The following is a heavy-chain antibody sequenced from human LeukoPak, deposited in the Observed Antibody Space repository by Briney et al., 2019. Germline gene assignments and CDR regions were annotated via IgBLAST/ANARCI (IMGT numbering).Heavy chain of an antibody. CDR1: GGSISSYY. CDR2: IYTSGGT. D-gene: IGHD2-2*01. CDR3: ARVTRGVVVPAAMYYYYMDV. V-gene: IGHV4-4*07. J-gene: IGHJ6*03. Sequence: SETLSLTCTVSGGSISSYYWSWIRQPAGKGLEWIGRIYTSGGTNYNPSLKSRVTMSVDTSKNQFSLKLSSVTAADTAVYYCARVTRGVVVPAAMYYYYMDVWGKGTTVTVSS.